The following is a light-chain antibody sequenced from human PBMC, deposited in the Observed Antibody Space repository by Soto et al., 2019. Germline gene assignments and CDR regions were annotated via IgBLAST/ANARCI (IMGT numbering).Light chain of an antibody. V-gene: IGKV1-16*02. CDR3: QQYYTYPWT. J-gene: IGKJ1*01. CDR2: DSS. CDR1: QGISYY. Sequence: DIQMTQSPSSLSASVGDRVTITCRASQGISYYLAWFQHKPGRAPKSLIYDSSSLQSGVPSKFSGSGSGTDFTLTISSLQPEDVATYYCQQYYTYPWTFGQGTKVEIK.